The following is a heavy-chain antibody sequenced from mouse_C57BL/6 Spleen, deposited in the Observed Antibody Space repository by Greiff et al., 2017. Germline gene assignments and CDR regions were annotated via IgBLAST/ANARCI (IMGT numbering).Heavy chain of an antibody. J-gene: IGHJ3*01. CDR3: TSLVAAYDGYYGFAY. CDR1: GFTFSNYW. Sequence: EVQGVESGGGLVQPGGSMKLSCVASGFTFSNYWMNWVRQSPEKGLEWVAQIRLKSDNYATHYAESVKGGFTISRDDSKSSVYLQMNNLRAEDTGIYYCTSLVAAYDGYYGFAYWGQGTLVTVSA. CDR2: IRLKSDNYAT. D-gene: IGHD2-3*01. V-gene: IGHV6-3*01.